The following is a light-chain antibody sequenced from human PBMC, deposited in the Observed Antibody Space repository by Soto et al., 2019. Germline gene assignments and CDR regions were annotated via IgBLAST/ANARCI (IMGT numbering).Light chain of an antibody. Sequence: QSVLTQPASVSGSPGRSITISCTGTSSDVGGYNYVSWYQQHPGKAPKLMIYDVSNRPSGVSNRFSGSKSGNTASLTISGLQAEDEADYYCSSYSSSSPCVFGTGTKVTVL. CDR3: SSYSSSSPCV. CDR1: SSDVGGYNY. J-gene: IGLJ1*01. CDR2: DVS. V-gene: IGLV2-14*01.